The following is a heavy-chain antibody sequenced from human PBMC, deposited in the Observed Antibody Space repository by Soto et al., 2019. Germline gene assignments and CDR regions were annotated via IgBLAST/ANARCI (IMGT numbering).Heavy chain of an antibody. V-gene: IGHV3-23*01. CDR2: LSGSGGST. CDR3: AKDSAGYDLWGGFCAFDI. J-gene: IGHJ3*02. Sequence: DVQLLESGGDLVQPGGSLRLSCATSGFTFNSYAMNWVRQAPGKGLEWVSTLSGSGGSTYYADSVKGRFTISRDNSKNTLYLQMNSLRAEDTAIYYCAKDSAGYDLWGGFCAFDIWAQGTMVTVSS. CDR1: GFTFNSYA. D-gene: IGHD3-3*01.